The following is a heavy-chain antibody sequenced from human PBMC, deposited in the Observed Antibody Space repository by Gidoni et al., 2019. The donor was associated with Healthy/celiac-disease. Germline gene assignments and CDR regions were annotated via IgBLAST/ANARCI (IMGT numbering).Heavy chain of an antibody. J-gene: IGHJ4*02. CDR3: ARGHLWGVRGGLDY. D-gene: IGHD3-16*01. CDR1: GGSFSGYY. CDR2: INHSGST. V-gene: IGHV4-34*01. Sequence: QVQLQQWGAGLLKPSETLSLTCAVYGGSFSGYYWSWIRQPPGKGLEWIGEINHSGSTNYNPSLKSRVTISVDTSKNQFSLKLSSVTAADTAVYYCARGHLWGVRGGLDYWGQGTLVTVSS.